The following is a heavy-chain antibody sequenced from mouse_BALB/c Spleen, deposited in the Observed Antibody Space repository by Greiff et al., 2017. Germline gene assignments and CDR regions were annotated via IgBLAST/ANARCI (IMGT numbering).Heavy chain of an antibody. CDR3: ARAPSTMITTGGYYYAMDY. V-gene: IGHV1-31*01. D-gene: IGHD2-4*01. CDR2: INPYNGAT. Sequence: VQLKQSGPELVKPGASVKISCKASGYSFTGYYMHWVKQSHVKSLEWIGRINPYNGATSYNQNFKDKASLTVDKSSSTAYMELHSLTSEDSAVYYCARAPSTMITTGGYYYAMDYWGQGTSVTVSS. CDR1: GYSFTGYY. J-gene: IGHJ4*01.